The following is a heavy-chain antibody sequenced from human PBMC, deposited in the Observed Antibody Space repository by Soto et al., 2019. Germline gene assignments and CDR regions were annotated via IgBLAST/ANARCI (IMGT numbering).Heavy chain of an antibody. J-gene: IGHJ4*02. CDR1: GGSISSGGYS. V-gene: IGHV4-30-2*01. CDR2: IYHSGST. D-gene: IGHD5-18*01. Sequence: PSETLSLTCAVSGGSISSGGYSWSWIRQPPGKGLEWIGYIYHSGSTYYNPSLKSRVTISVDRSKNQFSLKLSSVTAADTAVYYCARVGYSYGVDYWGQGTLVTVSS. CDR3: ARVGYSYGVDY.